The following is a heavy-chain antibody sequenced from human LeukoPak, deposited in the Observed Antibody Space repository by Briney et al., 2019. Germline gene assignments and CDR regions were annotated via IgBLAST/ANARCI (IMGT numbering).Heavy chain of an antibody. CDR2: IYSGGST. Sequence: GGSLRLSCAASGFTVSSNYMSWVRQAPGKGLEWVSVIYSGGSTYYADSVKGRFTISRDNSKNTLYLQMNSLRAEDTAVYYCAKGGGQQLVKDAFDIWGQGTMVTVSS. CDR3: AKGGGQQLVKDAFDI. V-gene: IGHV3-53*01. J-gene: IGHJ3*02. CDR1: GFTVSSNY. D-gene: IGHD6-13*01.